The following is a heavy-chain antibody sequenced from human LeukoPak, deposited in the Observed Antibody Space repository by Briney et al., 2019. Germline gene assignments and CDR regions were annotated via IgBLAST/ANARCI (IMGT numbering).Heavy chain of an antibody. Sequence: SETLSLTCTVSGGSISSYYWSWIRQPPGKGLEWIGYIYYSGSTNYNPSLKSRVTISVDTSKNQFSLKLSSVAAADTAVYYCARDKKGASCYDYWGQGTLVTVSS. CDR3: ARDKKGASCYDY. CDR2: IYYSGST. CDR1: GGSISSYY. D-gene: IGHD2-2*01. V-gene: IGHV4-59*01. J-gene: IGHJ4*02.